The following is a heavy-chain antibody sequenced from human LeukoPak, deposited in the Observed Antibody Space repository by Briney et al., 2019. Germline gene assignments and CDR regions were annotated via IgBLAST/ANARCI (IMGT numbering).Heavy chain of an antibody. CDR1: GFTFSSYA. D-gene: IGHD1-26*01. J-gene: IGHJ4*02. Sequence: GRSLRLSCAASGFTFSSYAMSWVRQAPEKGLEWGSAISGSGGGTYYADSVKGRFTISRADSKNTLYLHMNSLRAEDTAVYYCVKDLGRYRNNCFDYWGPGTLVTVSS. CDR2: ISGSGGGT. CDR3: VKDLGRYRNNCFDY. V-gene: IGHV3-23*01.